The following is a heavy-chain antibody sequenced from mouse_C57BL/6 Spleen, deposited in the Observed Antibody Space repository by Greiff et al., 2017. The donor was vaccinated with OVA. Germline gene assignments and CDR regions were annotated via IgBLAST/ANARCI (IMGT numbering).Heavy chain of an antibody. J-gene: IGHJ2*01. V-gene: IGHV1-52*01. D-gene: IGHD4-1*01. CDR2: IDPSDSET. CDR3: ARGNLTGTNY. CDR1: GYTFTSYW. Sequence: QVQLKQPGAELVRPGSSVKLSCKASGYTFTSYWMHWVKQRPIQGLEWIGNIDPSDSETHYNQKFKDKATLTVDKSSSTAYMQLSSLTSEDSAVYYCARGNLTGTNYWGQGTTLTVSS.